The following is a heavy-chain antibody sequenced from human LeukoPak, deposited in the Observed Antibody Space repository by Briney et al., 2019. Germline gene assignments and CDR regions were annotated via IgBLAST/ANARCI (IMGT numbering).Heavy chain of an antibody. CDR2: INHSGST. CDR3: ARALGAVAGTDFDY. D-gene: IGHD6-19*01. CDR1: GGSFSGYY. J-gene: IGHJ4*02. Sequence: SETLSLTCAVYGGSFSGYYWSWIRQPPGKGLEWIGEINHSGSTNYNPSLKSRVTISVDTSKNQFSLKLSSVTAADTAVYYCARALGAVAGTDFDYWGQGILVTVSS. V-gene: IGHV4-34*01.